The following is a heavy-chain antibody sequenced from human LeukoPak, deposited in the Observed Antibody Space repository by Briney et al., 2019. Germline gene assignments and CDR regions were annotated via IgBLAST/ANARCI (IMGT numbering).Heavy chain of an antibody. D-gene: IGHD5/OR15-5a*01. CDR2: TYHSDYT. CDR3: ARDSKSTADAFDI. CDR1: GDSITSSHW. J-gene: IGHJ3*02. V-gene: IGHV4-4*02. Sequence: SETLSLTCTVSGDSITSSHWWSWIRQSPGKGLEWIGNTYHSDYTNYNPSLKGRATISVDKSKNQLSLKVISVTAADTAMYYCARDSKSTADAFDIWGHGTMVTVSS.